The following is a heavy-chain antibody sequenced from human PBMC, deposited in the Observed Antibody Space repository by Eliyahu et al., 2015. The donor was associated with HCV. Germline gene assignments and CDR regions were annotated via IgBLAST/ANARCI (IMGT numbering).Heavy chain of an antibody. V-gene: IGHV4-31*03. D-gene: IGHD5-24*01. J-gene: IGHJ4*02. Sequence: QVQLQESGPRLVKPSQTLSLTCTVSGGSISSAGYYWGWIRQQSGKDLEWIGYIHHSGTTFYNPSLNSRVTMSIDTSKDQFSLRLTSVTAADTAVYYCARNLDGKYYFDYWGQGSLVTVSS. CDR2: IHHSGTT. CDR3: ARNLDGKYYFDY. CDR1: GGSISSAGYY.